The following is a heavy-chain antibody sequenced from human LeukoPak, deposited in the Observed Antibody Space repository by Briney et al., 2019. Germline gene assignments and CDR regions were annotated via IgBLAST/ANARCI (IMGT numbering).Heavy chain of an antibody. CDR3: AKDRRLMVRGVIISRNFDH. CDR1: GFTFSSYA. V-gene: IGHV3-23*01. J-gene: IGHJ4*02. CDR2: ISGSGGST. D-gene: IGHD3-10*01. Sequence: TGGSLRLSCAASGFTFSSYAMSWVRQAPGKGLEWVSAISGSGGSTYYADSVKGRFTISRDNSKNTLYLQMNSLRAEDTAVYYCAKDRRLMVRGVIISRNFDHWGQGTLVTVSS.